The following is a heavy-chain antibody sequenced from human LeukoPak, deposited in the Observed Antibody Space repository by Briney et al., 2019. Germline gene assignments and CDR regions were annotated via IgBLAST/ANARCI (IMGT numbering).Heavy chain of an antibody. CDR1: GFTFSSYA. V-gene: IGHV3-30-3*01. J-gene: IGHJ4*02. Sequence: GRSLRLSCAASGFTFSSYAMHWVRQAPGKGLEWVAVISYDGSNKYYADSVKGRFTISRDNSKNTLYLQMNSLRAEDTAVYYCARCPSELDSSGYYPTPLDYWGQGTLVTVSS. CDR3: ARCPSELDSSGYYPTPLDY. CDR2: ISYDGSNK. D-gene: IGHD3-22*01.